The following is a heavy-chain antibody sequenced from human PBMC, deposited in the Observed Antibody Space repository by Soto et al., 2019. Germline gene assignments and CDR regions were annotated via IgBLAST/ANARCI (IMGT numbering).Heavy chain of an antibody. Sequence: PSETLSLTCTVSGGSISSGGYYWSWIRQHPGKGLEWIGYIYYSGSTYYNPSLKSRVTISVDTSKNQFSLKLSSVTAADTAVYYCARAPYGGNFRWLFDPWGQGTLVTVSS. J-gene: IGHJ5*02. CDR2: IYYSGST. CDR1: GGSISSGGYY. CDR3: ARAPYGGNFRWLFDP. D-gene: IGHD4-17*01. V-gene: IGHV4-31*03.